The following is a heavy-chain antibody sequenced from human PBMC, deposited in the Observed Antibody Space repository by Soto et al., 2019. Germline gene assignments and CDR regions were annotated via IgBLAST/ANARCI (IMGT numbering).Heavy chain of an antibody. V-gene: IGHV1-8*01. J-gene: IGHJ6*02. D-gene: IGHD4-17*01. Sequence: ASVKIACKASGYTLTSYDSNWLRQATGQGLEWMGWMNPNSGNTSYPKKHQDRVTMTRNSSINTASMLLSSLRSEDTAVYYYARVVSKLITVVTLWSRYNYSGMDVWGQGTTETVSS. CDR3: ARVVSKLITVVTLWSRYNYSGMDV. CDR1: GYTLTSYD. CDR2: MNPNSGNT.